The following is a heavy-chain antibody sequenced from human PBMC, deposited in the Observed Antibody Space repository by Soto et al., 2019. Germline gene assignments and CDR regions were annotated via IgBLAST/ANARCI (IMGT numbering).Heavy chain of an antibody. D-gene: IGHD1-1*01. Sequence: PGGSLRLSCAVSGFTFSSFGMNWVRQAPGKGLEWISYITSDSSTRHYADFVKGRFTISRDNAKNSLYLQMNSLRDEDTAVYFCARDPDGSIDFDYWGQGTLVTVSS. CDR1: GFTFSSFG. CDR3: ARDPDGSIDFDY. J-gene: IGHJ4*02. CDR2: ITSDSSTR. V-gene: IGHV3-48*02.